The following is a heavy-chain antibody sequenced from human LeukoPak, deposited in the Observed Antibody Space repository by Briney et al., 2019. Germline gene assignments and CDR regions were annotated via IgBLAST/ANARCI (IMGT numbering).Heavy chain of an antibody. D-gene: IGHD1-26*01. V-gene: IGHV3-30*02. Sequence: GGSLRLSCAASGFRFSSYGMHWVRQAPGKGLDWVAYIRYDGINEYYADSVKGRFTISRDNSKNTLYLQMNSLRAEDTAVYYCALKQPGATPFDYWGQGTLVTVSS. CDR1: GFRFSSYG. J-gene: IGHJ4*02. CDR2: IRYDGINE. CDR3: ALKQPGATPFDY.